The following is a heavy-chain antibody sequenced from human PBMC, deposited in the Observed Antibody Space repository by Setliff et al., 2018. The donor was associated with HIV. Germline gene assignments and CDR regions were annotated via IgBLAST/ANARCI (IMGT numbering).Heavy chain of an antibody. Sequence: VKVSCQASGGTFSRDAISWVRQAPGQGLEWMGGIISMFGTANYAQKFQGRVTITADESTNTAYMELSSLRSEDTAVYYCARDREAEGDAFDIWGQGTMVTVSS. CDR1: GGTFSRDA. J-gene: IGHJ3*02. D-gene: IGHD3-10*01. V-gene: IGHV1-69*01. CDR2: IISMFGTA. CDR3: ARDREAEGDAFDI.